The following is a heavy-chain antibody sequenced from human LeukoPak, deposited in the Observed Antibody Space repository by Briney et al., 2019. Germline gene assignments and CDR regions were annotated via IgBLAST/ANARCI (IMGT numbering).Heavy chain of an antibody. J-gene: IGHJ6*03. CDR2: FDRDDRKK. D-gene: IGHD5-24*01. CDR1: GYSLTDLS. V-gene: IGHV1-24*01. CDR3: ATSLVHQLRYMDV. Sequence: SVKVSCKVAGYSLTDLSIDWVRQAPGRGREGMGGFDRDDRKKIYAQKFQGSVTMNEDKYTDTASMELSSVRYEDTDVYFCATSLVHQLRYMDVWGKGTAVTVS.